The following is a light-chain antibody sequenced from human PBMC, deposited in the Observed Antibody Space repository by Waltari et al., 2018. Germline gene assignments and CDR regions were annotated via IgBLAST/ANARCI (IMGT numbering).Light chain of an antibody. CDR3: AAWDDSLSGVV. Sequence: QSVLTQPPSASGTPGQRVTISCSGGGSNIGRNSLNWYQQLPGTAPKLLIYNNNQRPSGAPDRFSGSKSGTSASLAISGLQSEDEADYYCAAWDDSLSGVVFGGGTKLTVL. CDR2: NNN. J-gene: IGLJ2*01. V-gene: IGLV1-44*01. CDR1: GSNIGRNS.